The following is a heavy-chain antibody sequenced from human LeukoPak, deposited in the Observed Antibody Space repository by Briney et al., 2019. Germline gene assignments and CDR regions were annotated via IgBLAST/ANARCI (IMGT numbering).Heavy chain of an antibody. J-gene: IGHJ4*02. V-gene: IGHV3-23*01. CDR1: GFTFSSYA. D-gene: IGHD6-13*01. CDR3: TTEGDDIAEAWFDY. CDR2: ISGHGDGT. Sequence: GGSLRLSCVASGFTFSSYAMSWVRQAPGKGLEWVSAISGHGDGTYYADSVKGRFTISRDNSKNTLYLQMNSLRTEDTAVYYCTTEGDDIAEAWFDYWGQGTLVTVSS.